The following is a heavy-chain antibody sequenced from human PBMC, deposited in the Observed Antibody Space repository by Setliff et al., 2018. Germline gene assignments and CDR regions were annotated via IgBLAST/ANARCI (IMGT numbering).Heavy chain of an antibody. Sequence: ASVKVSCEASGYTFTGYYMHWVRQAPGQGLEWMGWINPNSGGTNYAQKFQGWVTMTRDTSSSTAYMELSRLRSDDTAVYYCARRRYYYDSSGYRWGGFYFDYWGQGTLVTVSS. D-gene: IGHD3-22*01. CDR3: ARRRYYYDSSGYRWGGFYFDY. CDR1: GYTFTGYY. J-gene: IGHJ4*02. V-gene: IGHV1-2*04. CDR2: INPNSGGT.